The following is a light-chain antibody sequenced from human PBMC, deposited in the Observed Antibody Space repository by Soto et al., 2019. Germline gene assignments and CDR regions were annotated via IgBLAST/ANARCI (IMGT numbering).Light chain of an antibody. CDR2: GAS. CDR1: QSVSSSY. J-gene: IGKJ1*01. V-gene: IGKV3-20*01. Sequence: EIVLTQSPGTLSLSPGERATLSCSASQSVSSSYLAWYQQKPGQAPRLLISGASSRATGIPDRFSGSGSVTDFTLTISRLEPEDCAVYYCQQDCSSPPTFGHGTKVEIK. CDR3: QQDCSSPPT.